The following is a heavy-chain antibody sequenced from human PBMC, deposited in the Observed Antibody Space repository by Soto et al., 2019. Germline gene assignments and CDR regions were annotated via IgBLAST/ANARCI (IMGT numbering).Heavy chain of an antibody. V-gene: IGHV3-48*02. CDR1: GFTFSSYE. Sequence: GGSLRLSCAASGFTFSSYEMNWVRQAPGKGLEWVSYISSSSSTIYYADSVKGRFTISRDNAKNSLYLQMNSLRDEDTAVYYCASGNWNYHDDRGRSYDFDYWGQGTLVTVSS. CDR3: ASGNWNYHDDRGRSYDFDY. CDR2: ISSSSSTI. J-gene: IGHJ4*02. D-gene: IGHD1-7*01.